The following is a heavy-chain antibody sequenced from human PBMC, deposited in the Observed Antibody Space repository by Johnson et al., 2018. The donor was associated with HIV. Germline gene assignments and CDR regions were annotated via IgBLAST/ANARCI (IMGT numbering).Heavy chain of an antibody. J-gene: IGHJ3*02. CDR2: IKTKTDGGTI. V-gene: IGHV3-15*01. CDR1: GFTFSSAW. CDR3: ARDVRWLPDAFDI. D-gene: IGHD5-24*01. Sequence: VQLVESGGGLVKPGGSLRLSCVASGFTFSSAWMGWVRQAPGKGLEWVGRIKTKTDGGTIDYNAPVKGRFSISRDDSKNTLYLQMNSLRAEDTAVYYCARDVRWLPDAFDIWGQGTMVTVSS.